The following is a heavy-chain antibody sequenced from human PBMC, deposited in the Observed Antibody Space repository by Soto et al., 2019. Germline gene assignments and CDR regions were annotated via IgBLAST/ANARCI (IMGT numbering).Heavy chain of an antibody. D-gene: IGHD6-25*01. CDR1: GFSLSTSGVG. CDR2: IYWDDDK. CDR3: AHRRRAAGGYFFDY. V-gene: IGHV2-5*02. Sequence: QITLKESGPTLVKPTQTLTLTCTFSGFSLSTSGVGVGWIRQPPGKALEWLALIYWDDDKRYSPSLKSRLTLTKDTSKNQVVLTMTNMDPMDTATYYCAHRRRAAGGYFFDYWGQGTLVTVSS. J-gene: IGHJ4*02.